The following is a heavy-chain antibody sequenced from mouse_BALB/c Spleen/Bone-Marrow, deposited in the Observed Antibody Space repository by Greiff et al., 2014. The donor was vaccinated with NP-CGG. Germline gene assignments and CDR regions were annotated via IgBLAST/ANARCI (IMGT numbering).Heavy chain of an antibody. V-gene: IGHV1S137*01. Sequence: QVHVKQSGAELVRPGVSVKISCKGSGYTFTDYAMHWVKQSHAKSLEWIGVISTYYGDASYNQKFKGKATMTVDKSSSTAYMELARLTSEDSAIYYCARSGRYGAYYAMGYWGQGTSVTVSS. CDR2: ISTYYGDA. CDR3: ARSGRYGAYYAMGY. D-gene: IGHD2-14*01. CDR1: GYTFTDYA. J-gene: IGHJ4*01.